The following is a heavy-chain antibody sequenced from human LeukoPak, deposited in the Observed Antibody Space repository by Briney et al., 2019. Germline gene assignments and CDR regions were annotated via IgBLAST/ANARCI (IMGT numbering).Heavy chain of an antibody. CDR1: GFTVGSNY. Sequence: GGSPRLSCAASGFTVGSNYMSWVRQAPGKGLEWVSVIYSGGSTYYADSVKGRFTISRDNSKNTLYLQMNSLRAEDTAVYYCARVDVEGYYFDYWGQGTLVTVSS. V-gene: IGHV3-53*01. D-gene: IGHD3/OR15-3a*01. CDR2: IYSGGST. J-gene: IGHJ4*02. CDR3: ARVDVEGYYFDY.